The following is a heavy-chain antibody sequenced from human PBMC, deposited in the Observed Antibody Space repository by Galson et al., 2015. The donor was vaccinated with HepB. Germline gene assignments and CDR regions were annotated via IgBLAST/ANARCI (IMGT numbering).Heavy chain of an antibody. CDR1: GFTFSTSA. CDR3: AASPIEVVPAVMDY. Sequence: SVKVSCKASGFTFSTSAMQWVRQARGQRLEWIGWIVVGSGNTNYAQKFQERVTITRDMSTSTVYMELSSLRSEDTAVYYCAASPIEVVPAVMDYWGQGTLVTVSS. V-gene: IGHV1-58*02. J-gene: IGHJ4*02. D-gene: IGHD2-2*01. CDR2: IVVGSGNT.